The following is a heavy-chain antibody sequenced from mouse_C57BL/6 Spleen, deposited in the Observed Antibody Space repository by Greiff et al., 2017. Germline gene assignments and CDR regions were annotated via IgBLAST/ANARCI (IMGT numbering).Heavy chain of an antibody. Sequence: QVQLKQSGAELVKPGASVKISCKASGYAFSSYWMNWVKQRPGKGLEWIGQIYPGDGDTNYNGKFKGKATLTADKSSSTAYMQLSSLTSEDSAVYFCARWSTTVPFDYWGQGTTLTVSS. CDR1: GYAFSSYW. CDR2: IYPGDGDT. CDR3: ARWSTTVPFDY. J-gene: IGHJ2*01. D-gene: IGHD1-1*01. V-gene: IGHV1-80*01.